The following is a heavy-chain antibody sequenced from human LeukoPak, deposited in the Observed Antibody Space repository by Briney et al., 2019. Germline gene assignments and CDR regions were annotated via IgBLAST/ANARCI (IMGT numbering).Heavy chain of an antibody. Sequence: SETLSLTCAVYGGSFSGYYWSWIRQPPGKGLEWIGEINHSGSTNYNPSLKSRVTISVDTSKNQFSLKLSSVTAADTAVYYCARSRGDIDYWGQGTLVTVSS. V-gene: IGHV4-34*01. CDR2: INHSGST. J-gene: IGHJ4*02. D-gene: IGHD3-10*01. CDR1: GGSFSGYY. CDR3: ARSRGDIDY.